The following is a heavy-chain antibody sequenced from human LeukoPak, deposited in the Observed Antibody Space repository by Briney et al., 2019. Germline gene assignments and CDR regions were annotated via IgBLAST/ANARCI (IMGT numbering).Heavy chain of an antibody. CDR3: ARGEWELLSHYWYFDL. CDR1: GGSISSTGHC. Sequence: PSETLSLTCSVSGGSISSTGHCWAWIRQPPGKGLEWIGSIYYGGSTYYSPSLKSRVTISVDTSKNQFSLQLNSVTPEDTAVYYCARGEWELLSHYWYFDLWGRGILVTVSS. D-gene: IGHD1-26*01. CDR2: IYYGGST. V-gene: IGHV4-39*01. J-gene: IGHJ2*01.